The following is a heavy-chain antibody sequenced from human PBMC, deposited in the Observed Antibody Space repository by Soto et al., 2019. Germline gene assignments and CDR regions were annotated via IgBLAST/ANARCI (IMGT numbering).Heavy chain of an antibody. V-gene: IGHV3-9*01. CDR1: GFTFDDYA. J-gene: IGHJ3*02. D-gene: IGHD2-2*01. CDR3: AKDVGVVVPAAMLSAAFDI. Sequence: GGSLRLSCAASGFTFDDYAMHWVRQAPGKGLEWVSGISWNSGSIGYADSVKGRFTISRDNAKNSLYLQMNSLRAEDTALYYCAKDVGVVVPAAMLSAAFDIWGQGTMVTVSS. CDR2: ISWNSGSI.